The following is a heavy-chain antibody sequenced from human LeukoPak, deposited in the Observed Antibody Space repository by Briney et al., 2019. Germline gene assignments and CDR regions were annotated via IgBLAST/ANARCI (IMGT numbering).Heavy chain of an antibody. V-gene: IGHV4-59*11. D-gene: IGHD2-8*01. CDR3: TAEKNGSPHY. Sequence: SETLSLTCTVSGDSISSHYWSWIRQPPGKGLEWIASIYYTGSTYYNPSLKSRVTISLDMSKNEFSLTMSSVTAADTAVYFCTAEKNGSPHYWGQGTQVTVSS. CDR1: GDSISSHY. CDR2: IYYTGST. J-gene: IGHJ4*02.